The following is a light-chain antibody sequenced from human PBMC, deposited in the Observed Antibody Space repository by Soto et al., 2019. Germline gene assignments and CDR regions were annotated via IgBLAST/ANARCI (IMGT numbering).Light chain of an antibody. CDR2: DVS. J-gene: IGLJ1*01. Sequence: QSALTQPASVSGSPGQSITISCTGTSSDVGGYRYVSWYQQYPGKAPKVMIYDVSNRPSGVSNRFSGSKSGNTASLTISGLQAEDEADYYCSSYTTSSTYVFGTGTKVTVL. CDR1: SSDVGGYRY. CDR3: SSYTTSSTYV. V-gene: IGLV2-14*01.